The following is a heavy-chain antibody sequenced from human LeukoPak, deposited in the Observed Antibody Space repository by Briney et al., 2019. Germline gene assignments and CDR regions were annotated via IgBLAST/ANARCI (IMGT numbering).Heavy chain of an antibody. V-gene: IGHV3-64*01. CDR3: ARVGGTVTAGGSYYYYMDV. D-gene: IGHD4-17*01. CDR2: ISSNGGRT. CDR1: GFTFSTYA. J-gene: IGHJ6*03. Sequence: GGSLRLSCAASGFTFSTYAMHWVRQAPGKGLEYVSVISSNGGRTYYGNSVKGRFTISRDNSKNTLFLEMGSLRAEDMAVYYRARVGGTVTAGGSYYYYMDVWGKGTTVTISS.